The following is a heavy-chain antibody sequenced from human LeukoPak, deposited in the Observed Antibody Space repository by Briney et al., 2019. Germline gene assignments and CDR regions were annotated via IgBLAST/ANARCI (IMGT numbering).Heavy chain of an antibody. Sequence: SVKVSCKASGGTFSSYAISWVRQAPGQGLEWMGRIILILGIANYAQKFQGRVTITADKSTSTAYMELSSLRSEDTAVYYCAKSRGYSGYDSGFDYWGRGTLVTVSS. CDR3: AKSRGYSGYDSGFDY. V-gene: IGHV1-69*04. CDR2: IILILGIA. J-gene: IGHJ4*02. D-gene: IGHD5-12*01. CDR1: GGTFSSYA.